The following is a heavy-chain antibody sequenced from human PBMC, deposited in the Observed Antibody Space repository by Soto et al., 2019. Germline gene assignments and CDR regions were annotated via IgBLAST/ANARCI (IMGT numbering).Heavy chain of an antibody. Sequence: ASVKVSCKASGYTFINHGISWVRQAPGQGLEWMGWVSGSNGKTEYAQKFQGRVTMTRETSTSTAHMELRNLTSDDTAVYFCARDFYPLAYYFDPWGQGTLVTVSS. CDR1: GYTFINHG. J-gene: IGHJ4*02. CDR3: ARDFYPLAYYFDP. CDR2: VSGSNGKT. V-gene: IGHV1-18*04.